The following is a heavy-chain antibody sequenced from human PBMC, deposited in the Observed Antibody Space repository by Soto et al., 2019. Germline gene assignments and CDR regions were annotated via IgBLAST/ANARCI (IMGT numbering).Heavy chain of an antibody. CDR2: FDPEDGET. V-gene: IGHV1-24*01. CDR3: ATDSPYYFDY. Sequence: ASVKVSCKASGYTFTSYGISWVRRAPGQGLEWMGGFDPEDGETIYAQKFQGRVTMTEDTSTDTAYMELSSLRSEDTAVYYCATDSPYYFDYWGQGTLVTVSS. CDR1: GYTFTSYG. J-gene: IGHJ4*02.